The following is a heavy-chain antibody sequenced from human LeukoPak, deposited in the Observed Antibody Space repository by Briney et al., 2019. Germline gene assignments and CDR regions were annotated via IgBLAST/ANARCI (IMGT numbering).Heavy chain of an antibody. CDR2: IRSKAYGGTT. CDR1: GFTFGDYA. Sequence: GGSLRLSCTASGFTFGDYAMTWVRQAPGKGLEWVGFIRSKAYGGTTEFAASVKGRFIISRDDSKSIAYLQMNSLKTEDTAVYYCTAYDPSDYYGMDVRGQGTTVTIS. V-gene: IGHV3-49*04. J-gene: IGHJ6*02. CDR3: TAYDPSDYYGMDV. D-gene: IGHD5-12*01.